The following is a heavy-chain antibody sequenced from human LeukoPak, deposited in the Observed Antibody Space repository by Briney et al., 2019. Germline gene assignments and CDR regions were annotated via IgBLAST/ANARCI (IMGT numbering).Heavy chain of an antibody. D-gene: IGHD6-25*01. CDR1: GFSFTTYW. V-gene: IGHV3-7*04. J-gene: IGHJ4*02. CDR2: VRQDGGEQ. CDR3: ARDRVGGFFDY. Sequence: GGSLRLSCTASGFSFTTYWLSWVRQAPGKGLEGVANVRQDGGEQQYADSLRGRFTISRENAKNSVYLQMNSLRAADTAVYFCARDRVGGFFDYWGRGTQVTVSS.